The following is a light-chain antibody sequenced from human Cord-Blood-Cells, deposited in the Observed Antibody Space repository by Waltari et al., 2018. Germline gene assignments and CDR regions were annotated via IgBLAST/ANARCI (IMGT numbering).Light chain of an antibody. J-gene: IGKJ2*01. CDR3: QQSYSTPYT. V-gene: IGKV1-39*01. CDR2: AAP. Sequence: DIQMTQSPSSVSAAVGERVTVTCRASQSISSYLNWYQRKQGKAPKLLIYAAPKLQSGIPSRFSGSGSPTDFTLTSNSLQPEDVATYYCQQSYSTPYTFGQGTKLEIK. CDR1: QSISSY.